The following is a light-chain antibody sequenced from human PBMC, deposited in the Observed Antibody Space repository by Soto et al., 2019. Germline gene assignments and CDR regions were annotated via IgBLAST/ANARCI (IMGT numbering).Light chain of an antibody. CDR1: SSDVGSYNL. CDR3: CSYAGSYRDV. CDR2: EGS. V-gene: IGLV2-23*01. Sequence: QSVLTQPASVSGSPGQSITISCTGTSSDVGSYNLVSWYQQHPGKAPKLMIYEGSKRPSGVPDRFSGSKSGNTASLTISGLQAEDEADYYCCSYAGSYRDVFGTGTKVTVL. J-gene: IGLJ1*01.